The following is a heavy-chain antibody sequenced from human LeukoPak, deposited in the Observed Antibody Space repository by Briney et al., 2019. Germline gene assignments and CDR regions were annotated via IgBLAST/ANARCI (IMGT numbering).Heavy chain of an antibody. Sequence: GGSLRLSCAASGFTFSSYSMNWVRQAPGKGLEWVSSISSSSSYIYYADSVKGRFTISRDNAKNSLYLQMNSLRAEDTAVYYCAKALCTNGVCNPRVYYYYYMDVWGKGTTVTVSS. CDR2: ISSSSSYI. V-gene: IGHV3-21*04. CDR3: AKALCTNGVCNPRVYYYYYMDV. CDR1: GFTFSSYS. J-gene: IGHJ6*03. D-gene: IGHD2-8*01.